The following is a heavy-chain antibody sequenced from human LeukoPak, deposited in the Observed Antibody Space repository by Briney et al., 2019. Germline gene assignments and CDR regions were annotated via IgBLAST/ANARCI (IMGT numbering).Heavy chain of an antibody. D-gene: IGHD5-24*01. CDR1: RFTFSSYA. Sequence: GGSLRLSCAASRFTFSSYAINWVRQAPGKGLECVSGSSGSGDGTYYADSVKGRFTISRDNSKNTLYLQMNSLTAGDTAIYYCAKDRGPRRDGYNWGPFDYWGQGTLVTVSS. CDR2: SSGSGDGT. J-gene: IGHJ4*02. V-gene: IGHV3-23*01. CDR3: AKDRGPRRDGYNWGPFDY.